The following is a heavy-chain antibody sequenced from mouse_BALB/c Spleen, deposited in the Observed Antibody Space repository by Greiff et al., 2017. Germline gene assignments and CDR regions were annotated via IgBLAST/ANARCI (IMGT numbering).Heavy chain of an antibody. CDR2: IDPENGNT. CDR1: GFNIKDYY. D-gene: IGHD2-4*01. J-gene: IGHJ2*01. V-gene: IGHV14-1*02. CDR3: AETGITTPYYVDY. Sequence: VQLKQSGAELVRPGALVKLSCKASGFNIKDYYMHWVKQRPEQGLEWIGWIDPENGNTIYDPKFQGKASITADTSSNTAYLQLSSLTSEDTAVYYCAETGITTPYYVDYWGQGTTLTVSS.